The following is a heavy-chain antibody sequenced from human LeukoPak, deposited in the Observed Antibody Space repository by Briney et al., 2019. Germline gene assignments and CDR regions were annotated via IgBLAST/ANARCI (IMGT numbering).Heavy chain of an antibody. V-gene: IGHV4-34*01. CDR3: ARVSYYYDSSGYYYAYFQH. Sequence: ASETLSLTCAVYGGSLSGYYWSWIRQPPGKGLEWIGEINHRGSTNYNPSLKSRVTISVDTSKNQFSLKLNSVTAADTAVYYCARVSYYYDSSGYYYAYFQHWGQGTLVTVSS. J-gene: IGHJ1*01. D-gene: IGHD3-22*01. CDR1: GGSLSGYY. CDR2: INHRGST.